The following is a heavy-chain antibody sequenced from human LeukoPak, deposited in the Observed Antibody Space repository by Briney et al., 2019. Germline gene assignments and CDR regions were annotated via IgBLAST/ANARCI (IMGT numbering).Heavy chain of an antibody. CDR1: GGSISSYY. CDR2: IYTSGST. Sequence: SETLSLTCTVSGGSISSYYWSWIKQSAGKGVEWIGRIYTSGSTNYNPSLKSRVTMSVDTSKNQFSLKLSSVTAADTAVYYCARNGGSGTYYDGSFDYWGQGTLVTVSS. CDR3: ARNGGSGTYYDGSFDY. J-gene: IGHJ4*02. V-gene: IGHV4-4*07. D-gene: IGHD1-26*01.